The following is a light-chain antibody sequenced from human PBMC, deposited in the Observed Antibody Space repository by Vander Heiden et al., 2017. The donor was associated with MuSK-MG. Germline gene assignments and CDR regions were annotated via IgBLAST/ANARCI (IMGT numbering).Light chain of an antibody. CDR3: QSYDSSLSGHVV. V-gene: IGLV1-40*01. CDR2: GNS. J-gene: IGLJ2*01. CDR1: SSNIGAGYD. Sequence: QSVLTQPPSVSGAPGQRVTISCTGSSSNIGAGYDVHWYQQLPGTAPKLLIFGNSNRPSGVPDRFSGSKSGTSASPATTGLQAEDEADYYCQSYDSSLSGHVVFGGGTKLTVL.